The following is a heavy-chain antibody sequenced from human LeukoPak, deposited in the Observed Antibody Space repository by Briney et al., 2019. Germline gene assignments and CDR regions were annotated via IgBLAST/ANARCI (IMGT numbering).Heavy chain of an antibody. D-gene: IGHD6-13*01. Sequence: ASVKVSCKVSGYNLTELSMHWVRQAPGKGLEWMGGFDPEDGETIYAQKFQGRVTMTEDTSTDTAYMELSSLRSEDTAVYYCARDSAVGSSWYIIWYFDLWGRGTLVTVSS. CDR2: FDPEDGET. J-gene: IGHJ2*01. V-gene: IGHV1-24*01. CDR3: ARDSAVGSSWYIIWYFDL. CDR1: GYNLTELS.